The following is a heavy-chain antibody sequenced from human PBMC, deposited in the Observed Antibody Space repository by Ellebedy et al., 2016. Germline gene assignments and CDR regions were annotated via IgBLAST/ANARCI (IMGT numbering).Heavy chain of an antibody. Sequence: GGSLRLSXAASGFTFSNYGMHWVRQAPGKGLQWVAVIFYDGANQYYADSVKGRFTISRDNSKNTVYLQMNSLRPDDTAVYYCAKVLGTSSWFASDIWGQGTMVTVSS. J-gene: IGHJ3*02. CDR1: GFTFSNYG. CDR2: IFYDGANQ. CDR3: AKVLGTSSWFASDI. D-gene: IGHD6-13*01. V-gene: IGHV3-30*02.